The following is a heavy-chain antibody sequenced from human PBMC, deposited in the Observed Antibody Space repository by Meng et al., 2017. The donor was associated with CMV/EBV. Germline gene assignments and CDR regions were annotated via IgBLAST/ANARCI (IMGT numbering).Heavy chain of an antibody. CDR2: IYDKGST. V-gene: IGHV4-59*01. Sequence: SETLSLTCTVSGASISSYYWSWIRQPPGKGPEWIGHIYDKGSTNHNPSLKSRVTISVDTSKNLFSPKLTSVTAADTAVYYCAREEGYGDYRYNWFDPWGQGSLVTVSS. J-gene: IGHJ5*02. D-gene: IGHD4-17*01. CDR3: AREEGYGDYRYNWFDP. CDR1: GASISSYY.